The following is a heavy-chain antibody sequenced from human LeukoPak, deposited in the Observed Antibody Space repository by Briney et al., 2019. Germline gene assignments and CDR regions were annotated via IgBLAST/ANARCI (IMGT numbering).Heavy chain of an antibody. V-gene: IGHV3-23*01. D-gene: IGHD2-2*02. CDR3: AKASVAIPQYCNS. Sequence: GGSLRLSCAASGFTFRDFWMSWVRQAPGKGLEWVSTISGTGSSTYYADSAKGRFTISRDNSKDTLFLQLNSLTAADTAMYFCAKASVAIPQYCNSWGQGTLVTVSS. J-gene: IGHJ5*02. CDR2: ISGTGSST. CDR1: GFTFRDFW.